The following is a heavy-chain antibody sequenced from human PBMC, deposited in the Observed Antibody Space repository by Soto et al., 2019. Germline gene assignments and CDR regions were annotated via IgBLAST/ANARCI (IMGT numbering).Heavy chain of an antibody. CDR3: ARIAVAYGFQI. J-gene: IGHJ6*01. D-gene: IGHD6-19*01. V-gene: IGHV5-10-1*01. CDR2: IDPSDSYT. CDR1: GSPFRTYW. Sequence: GESLKISCHSSGSPFRTYWIAWVRQMPGRGLEWMGRIDPSDSYTNYSPSFQGHVTISADKSISTAYLQWSSLKASDTAMYYCARIAVAYGFQIWVQGTTVTVTS.